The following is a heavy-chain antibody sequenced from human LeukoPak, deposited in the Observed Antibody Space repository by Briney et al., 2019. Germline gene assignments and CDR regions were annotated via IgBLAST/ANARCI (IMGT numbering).Heavy chain of an antibody. CDR1: GGTFSSYA. CDR3: ARVLAGRDGYNPFDY. Sequence: SVKVSCKASGGTFSSYAISWVRQAPGQGLEWMGGIIPIFGTANYAQKFQGRVTITADKSTSTAYMELSSLRSEDTAVYYCARVLAGRDGYNPFDYWGQGTLVTVSP. D-gene: IGHD5-24*01. V-gene: IGHV1-69*06. CDR2: IIPIFGTA. J-gene: IGHJ4*02.